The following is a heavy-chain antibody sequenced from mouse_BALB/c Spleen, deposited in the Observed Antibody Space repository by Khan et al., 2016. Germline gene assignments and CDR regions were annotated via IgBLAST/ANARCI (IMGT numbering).Heavy chain of an antibody. J-gene: IGHJ3*01. Sequence: VQLQQSGPGLVAPSQSLTITCTVSGFSLTDYGVNWVRQPPGKGLEWLGMIWGDGSTDYNSALKSRLSINKDNSKSQVFLKMNSLQIDDTARYYCARDLWRGDWGQGTLITVSA. V-gene: IGHV2-6-7*01. D-gene: IGHD6-2*01. CDR3: ARDLWRGD. CDR2: IWGDGST. CDR1: GFSLTDYG.